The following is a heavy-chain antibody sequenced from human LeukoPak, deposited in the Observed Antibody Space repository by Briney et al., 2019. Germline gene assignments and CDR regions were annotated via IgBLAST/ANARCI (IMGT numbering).Heavy chain of an antibody. V-gene: IGHV4-30-2*01. Sequence: PSETLSLTCAVSGGSISSGGYSWSWIRQPPGKGLEWIGYIYHSGSTYYNPSLKSRVTISVDRSKNQFSLKLSSVTAADTAVYYCARVGRENYYDSSGYYTHHPGHFDYWGQGTLVTVSS. CDR1: GGSISSGGYS. CDR3: ARVGRENYYDSSGYYTHHPGHFDY. CDR2: IYHSGST. D-gene: IGHD3-22*01. J-gene: IGHJ4*02.